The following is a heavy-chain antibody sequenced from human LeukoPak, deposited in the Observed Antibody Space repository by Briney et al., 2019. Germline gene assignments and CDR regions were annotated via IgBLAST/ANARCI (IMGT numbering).Heavy chain of an antibody. V-gene: IGHV3-15*01. Sequence: GGSLRLSCAASGFTFSNAWMSWVRQAPGKGLEWVGRIKSKTDGGTTDYAAPVKGRFTISRDDSKNTLYLQMNSLKTEDTAVYYCTTFSRWSDAFDIWGQGTMVTVSS. CDR2: IKSKTDGGTT. J-gene: IGHJ3*02. CDR1: GFTFSNAW. CDR3: TTFSRWSDAFDI. D-gene: IGHD3-3*01.